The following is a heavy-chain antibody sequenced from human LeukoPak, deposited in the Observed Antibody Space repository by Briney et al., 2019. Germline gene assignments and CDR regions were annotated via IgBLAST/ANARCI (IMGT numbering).Heavy chain of an antibody. Sequence: SQTLSLTCAISGDSVSNKNAAWNWIRQSPSRALEWLGKTYYKSEWYNDYATSVKSRITINPDTSKNQISLQLNSVTPEDTAIYYCARAAVGTTGWFDPWGQGTLVTVSS. CDR3: ARAAVGTTGWFDP. J-gene: IGHJ5*02. V-gene: IGHV6-1*01. CDR2: TYYKSEWYN. D-gene: IGHD1-26*01. CDR1: GDSVSNKNAA.